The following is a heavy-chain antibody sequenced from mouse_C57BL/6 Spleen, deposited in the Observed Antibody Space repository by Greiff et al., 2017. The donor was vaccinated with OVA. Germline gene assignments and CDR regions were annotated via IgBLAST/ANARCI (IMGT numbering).Heavy chain of an antibody. D-gene: IGHD1-1*01. CDR3: ARSYGSSYSAMDY. Sequence: QVQLKQPGAELVKPGASVKLSCKASGYTFTSYWMHWVKQRPGQGLEWIGMIHPNSGSTNYNEKFKSKATLTVDKSSSTAYMQLSSLTSEDSAVYYCARSYGSSYSAMDYWGQGTSVTVSS. V-gene: IGHV1-64*01. J-gene: IGHJ4*01. CDR2: IHPNSGST. CDR1: GYTFTSYW.